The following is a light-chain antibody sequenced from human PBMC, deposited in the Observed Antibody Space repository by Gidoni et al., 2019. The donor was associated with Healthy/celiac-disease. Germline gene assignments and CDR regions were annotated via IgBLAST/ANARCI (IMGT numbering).Light chain of an antibody. CDR3: QQYNNWPLT. J-gene: IGKJ4*01. CDR2: GAS. V-gene: IGKV3-15*01. CDR1: QSVSSN. Sequence: EIVMTQSPATLSVSPGERATLSCRASQSVSSNLAWYQQKPGQAPRLLIYGASPRGTGIPARCSGSGSGTEFTRTISGLQSEDFAVYYCQQYNNWPLTFGGVTKVEIK.